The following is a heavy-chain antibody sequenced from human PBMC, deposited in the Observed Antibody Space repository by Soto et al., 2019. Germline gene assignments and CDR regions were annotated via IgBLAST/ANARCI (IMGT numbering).Heavy chain of an antibody. CDR1: GFTFSSYS. Sequence: EVQLVESGGGLVKPGGSLRLSCAASGFTFSSYSMNWVRQAPGKGLEWVSSISSSSSYIYYADSVKGRFTISRDNAKNSLYLQMNSLRAEDTAVYYCARDLGRYYDLYYGMDVWGQGTTVTVSS. CDR3: ARDLGRYYDLYYGMDV. CDR2: ISSSSSYI. D-gene: IGHD3-3*01. V-gene: IGHV3-21*01. J-gene: IGHJ6*02.